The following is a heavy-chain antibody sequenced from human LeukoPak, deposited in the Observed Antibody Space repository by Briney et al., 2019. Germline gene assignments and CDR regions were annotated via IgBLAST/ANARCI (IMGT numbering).Heavy chain of an antibody. Sequence: GGSLRLSCAASGFTFSSYAMSWVRQAPVKGLEWVSAISGSGGSTYYADSVKGRFTISRDNSKNTLYLQMNSLRAEDTAVYYCARDASLPAYCGGDCYSNFQHWGQGTLVTVSS. V-gene: IGHV3-23*01. CDR2: ISGSGGST. CDR3: ARDASLPAYCGGDCYSNFQH. D-gene: IGHD2-21*02. J-gene: IGHJ1*01. CDR1: GFTFSSYA.